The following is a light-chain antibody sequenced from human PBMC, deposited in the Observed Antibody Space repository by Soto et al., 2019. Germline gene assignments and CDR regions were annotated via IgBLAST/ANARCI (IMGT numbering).Light chain of an antibody. Sequence: DIQMTQSPSSLSASVGDRVTITCRASQSISSYLNWYQQKPGKAPKLLIYTASTLQSGVPSRFSGRGSGTDFTLTISSLQPEDFATYYCQQSYNTPRRFTFGPGTKVDIK. V-gene: IGKV1-39*01. CDR3: QQSYNTPRRFT. CDR1: QSISSY. CDR2: TAS. J-gene: IGKJ3*01.